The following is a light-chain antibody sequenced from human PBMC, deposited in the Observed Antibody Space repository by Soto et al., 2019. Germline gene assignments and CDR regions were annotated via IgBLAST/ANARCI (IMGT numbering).Light chain of an antibody. Sequence: DIQITQSPSPLPTSDGDRVTIICRASQSISNWLAWYQQKPGTAPKVLIYHASNLQSGVPSRFSGSGSGTEFTLTISSLQPDDFATYSCQQFNSYSFGQGAKVDIK. CDR2: HAS. CDR3: QQFNSYS. J-gene: IGKJ1*01. CDR1: QSISNW. V-gene: IGKV1-5*02.